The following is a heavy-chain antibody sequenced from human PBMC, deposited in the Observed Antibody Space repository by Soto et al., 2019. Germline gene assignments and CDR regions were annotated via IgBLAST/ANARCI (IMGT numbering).Heavy chain of an antibody. D-gene: IGHD4-17*01. CDR1: GYTFTTYY. J-gene: IGHJ5*02. CDR2: INPSGGST. Sequence: QVQLVQSGADVKKPGASVKVSCKASGYTFTTYYMHWVRQAPGQGLEWMGIINPSGGSTNYAQKFQGRGTMTSDTSTSTVYMELSSLRSDDTAVYYCARVIVPTTVTTANWFDPWGQGTLVTVSS. CDR3: ARVIVPTTVTTANWFDP. V-gene: IGHV1-46*01.